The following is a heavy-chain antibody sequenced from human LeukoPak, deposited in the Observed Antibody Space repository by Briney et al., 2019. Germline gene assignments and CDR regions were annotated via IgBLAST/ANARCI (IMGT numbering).Heavy chain of an antibody. CDR2: ISGDGRST. V-gene: IGHV3-23*01. CDR1: GFTFSSYA. CDR3: ARLNGGYCSGGSCYVHS. Sequence: GGSLRLSCAVSGFTFSSYAMSWVRQAPGKGLEFVSVISGDGRSTYYADSVKGRFTISRDNSRNTLYLQINNLRVEDTAVFYCARLNGGYCSGGSCYVHSWGQGALVTVSS. J-gene: IGHJ4*02. D-gene: IGHD2-15*01.